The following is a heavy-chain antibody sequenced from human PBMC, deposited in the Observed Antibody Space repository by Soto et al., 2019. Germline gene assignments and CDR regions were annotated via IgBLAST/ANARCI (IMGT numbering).Heavy chain of an antibody. J-gene: IGHJ4*02. V-gene: IGHV4-59*01. CDR3: AREGYYGGNLNFDY. D-gene: IGHD3-22*01. CDR2: IYYSGST. Sequence: KPSETLSLTCTVSGGSISSYYWSWIRQPPGKGLEWIGYIYYSGSTNYNPSLKSRVTISVDTSKNQFSLKLSSVTAADTAVYYCAREGYYGGNLNFDYWGQGTLVTVSS. CDR1: GGSISSYY.